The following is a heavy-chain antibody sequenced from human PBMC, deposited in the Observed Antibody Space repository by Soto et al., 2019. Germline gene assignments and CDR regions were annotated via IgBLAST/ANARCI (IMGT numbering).Heavy chain of an antibody. J-gene: IGHJ3*02. CDR1: GFTISSYS. CDR2: ISSSSSYI. V-gene: IGHV3-21*01. D-gene: IGHD1-26*01. Sequence: GGSLRLSCAASGFTISSYSLNWVRQAPGKGLEWVSSISSSSSYIYYADSVKGRFTISRDNAKNSLYLQMNSLRAEDTAVYYCARDPDLIVGATPDAFDIWGQGTMVTVSS. CDR3: ARDPDLIVGATPDAFDI.